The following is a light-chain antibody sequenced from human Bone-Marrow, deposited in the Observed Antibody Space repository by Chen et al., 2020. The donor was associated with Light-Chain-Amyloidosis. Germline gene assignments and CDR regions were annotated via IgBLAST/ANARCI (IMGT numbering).Light chain of an antibody. V-gene: IGKV3-20*01. CDR3: QQSGTSPLT. J-gene: IGKJ4*01. CDR2: GSS. Sequence: EIVLTQSPGTLSLSPGEGANLSCRASQTISSNYLTWYQQKFGQAPRLLIYGSSSRATGIPDRFTGSGSGTDFTLSINRLAPEDFARYYCQQSGTSPLTFGGGTKVEIK. CDR1: QTISSNY.